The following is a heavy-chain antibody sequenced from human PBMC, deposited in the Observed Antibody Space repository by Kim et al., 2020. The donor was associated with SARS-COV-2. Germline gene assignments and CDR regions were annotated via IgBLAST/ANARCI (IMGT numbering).Heavy chain of an antibody. J-gene: IGHJ6*02. CDR3: TIWNDVLYYGMDV. CDR1: GFTFSGSA. Sequence: GGSLRLSCAASGFTFSGSAIHWVRQASGRGLEWVGRIRSKANNYATAYAASVQGRFTISRDDSKNTAFLQMNSLKTEDTAVYYCTIWNDVLYYGMDVWG. V-gene: IGHV3-73*01. CDR2: IRSKANNYAT. D-gene: IGHD1-1*01.